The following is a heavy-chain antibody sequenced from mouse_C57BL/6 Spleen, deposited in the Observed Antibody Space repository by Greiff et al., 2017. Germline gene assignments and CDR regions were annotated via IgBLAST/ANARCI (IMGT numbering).Heavy chain of an antibody. D-gene: IGHD2-1*01. CDR2: IYPGSGST. V-gene: IGHV1-55*01. Sequence: VQLQQSGAELVKPGASVKMSCKASGYTFTSYWITWVKQRPGQGLEWIGDIYPGSGSTNYNEKFKSKATLTVDTSSSTAYMQLSSLTSEDSAVYYCARDGNYDYYAMDYWGQGTSVTVSS. CDR1: GYTFTSYW. J-gene: IGHJ4*01. CDR3: ARDGNYDYYAMDY.